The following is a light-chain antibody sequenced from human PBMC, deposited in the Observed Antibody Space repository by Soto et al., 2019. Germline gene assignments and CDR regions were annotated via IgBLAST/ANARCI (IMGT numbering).Light chain of an antibody. CDR1: SSDVGGYNY. CDR2: DVS. J-gene: IGLJ1*01. Sequence: QSVLTQPASVSGSPGQSITISCTGTSSDVGGYNYVSWYQQHPGKAPKLMIYDVSNRPSGVSNRFSGSKSGNTASLTISGLQAEDEADYYCSSYTSRSTLDGYVFGTGTKLTVL. V-gene: IGLV2-14*01. CDR3: SSYTSRSTLDGYV.